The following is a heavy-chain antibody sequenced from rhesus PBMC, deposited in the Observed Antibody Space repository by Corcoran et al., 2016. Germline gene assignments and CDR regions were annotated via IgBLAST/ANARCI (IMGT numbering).Heavy chain of an antibody. CDR1: GGSISSGYYY. Sequence: QVQLQESGPGLVKPSETLSLTCAVSGGSISSGYYYWSWTRQPQGKGLEWVGYISGSNGSNYYNPSLKSRVTISTDTSKNQFSLKLSSVTAADTAVYYCARQDEYSNHFDYWGQGVLVTVSS. D-gene: IGHD4-23*01. J-gene: IGHJ4*01. CDR2: ISGSNGSN. CDR3: ARQDEYSNHFDY. V-gene: IGHV4S17*01.